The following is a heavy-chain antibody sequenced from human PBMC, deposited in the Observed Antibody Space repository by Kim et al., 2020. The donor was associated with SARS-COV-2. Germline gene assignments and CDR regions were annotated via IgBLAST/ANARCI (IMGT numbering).Heavy chain of an antibody. CDR1: GFTFSSYG. J-gene: IGHJ4*02. V-gene: IGHV3-33*01. CDR3: AREIAAAGTYYFDY. CDR2: IWYDGSNK. Sequence: GGSLRLSCAASGFTFSSYGMHWVRQAPGKGLEWVAVIWYDGSNKYYADSVKGRFTISRDNSKNTLYLQMNSLRAEDTAVYYCAREIAAAGTYYFDYWGQGTMVTVSS. D-gene: IGHD6-13*01.